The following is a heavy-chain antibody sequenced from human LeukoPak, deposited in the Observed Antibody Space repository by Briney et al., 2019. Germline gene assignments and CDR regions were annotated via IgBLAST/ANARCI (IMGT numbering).Heavy chain of an antibody. CDR3: VRDGGVSGYDLLDY. CDR2: INQDGSKQ. CDR1: GFTFSNYW. Sequence: GGSLRLSCAASGFTFSNYWMTWVRQAPGKGLEWVAHINQDGSKQYYMDSVKARFTISRDNAKNSLSLQMNSLRAEDTAVYYCVRDGGVSGYDLLDYWGQGTLVTVSS. D-gene: IGHD5-12*01. J-gene: IGHJ4*02. V-gene: IGHV3-7*01.